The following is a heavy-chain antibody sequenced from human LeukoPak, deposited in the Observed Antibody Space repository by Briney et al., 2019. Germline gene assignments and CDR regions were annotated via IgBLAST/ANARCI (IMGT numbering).Heavy chain of an antibody. Sequence: GGSLRLSCAASGFTFDSYAMTWVRQAPGKGLEWGSGITGNGGSTYYADSVKGRFTISRDNSKNTLYLLMNSLRVEDTAVYYCAKYRSHWLVAGFDYWGQGTQVTVSS. V-gene: IGHV3-23*01. CDR2: ITGNGGST. CDR3: AKYRSHWLVAGFDY. CDR1: GFTFDSYA. J-gene: IGHJ4*02. D-gene: IGHD6-19*01.